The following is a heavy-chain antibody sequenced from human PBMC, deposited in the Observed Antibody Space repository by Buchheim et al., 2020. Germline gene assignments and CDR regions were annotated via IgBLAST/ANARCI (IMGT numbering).Heavy chain of an antibody. CDR2: ISHDGSA. CDR1: GGSFSTYY. Sequence: QVQLQQWGAGLLKPSETLSLTCTVYGGSFSTYYWNWIRQPPGKGLEWIGEISHDGSANYNPSLESRVAVSVGTSKNQFSLKLRSVTAADTAVYYCARGRTYFHAFDIWGQGT. D-gene: IGHD3-9*01. V-gene: IGHV4-34*01. CDR3: ARGRTYFHAFDI. J-gene: IGHJ3*02.